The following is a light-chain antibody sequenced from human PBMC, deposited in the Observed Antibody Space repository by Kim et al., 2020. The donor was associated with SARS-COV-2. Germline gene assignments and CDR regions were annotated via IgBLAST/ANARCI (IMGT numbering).Light chain of an antibody. J-gene: IGKJ1*01. CDR2: EAS. Sequence: DIQMTQSPSTLSASVGDRVTITCRASQNINRWLAWYQQKSGKAPKLLIYEASNFESWVPSRFSASGSGTEFTLTISSPQPADFATYYCQQYYFSSRTFGQGTKVDIK. V-gene: IGKV1-5*03. CDR1: QNINRW. CDR3: QQYYFSSRT.